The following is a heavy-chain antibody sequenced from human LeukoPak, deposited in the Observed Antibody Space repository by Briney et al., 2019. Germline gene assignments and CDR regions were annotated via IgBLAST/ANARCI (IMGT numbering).Heavy chain of an antibody. V-gene: IGHV4-34*01. CDR1: GGSFSGYY. Sequence: SETLSLTCAVYGGSFSGYYWSWIRQPPGKGLEWIGEINHSGSTNYNPSLKSRVTISEDTSKNQFSLKLSSVTAADTAVYYCASSYYDSSGYDSSYWGQGTLVTVSS. CDR2: INHSGST. J-gene: IGHJ4*02. CDR3: ASSYYDSSGYDSSY. D-gene: IGHD3-22*01.